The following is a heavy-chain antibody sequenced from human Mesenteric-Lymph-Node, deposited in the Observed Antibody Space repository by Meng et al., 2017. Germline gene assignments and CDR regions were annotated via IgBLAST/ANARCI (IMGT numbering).Heavy chain of an antibody. CDR2: VSHGGVT. J-gene: IGHJ4*02. Sequence: SETLSLTCAVYGGSFSGYYWNWIRQPPGKGLEWIGEVSHGGVTNYNPSLKSRVTISTDTSKKQFSLELNSVTAADTAVYYCARGVLYDSGPYRFFNYWGQGTLVTVSS. V-gene: IGHV4-34*01. CDR3: ARGVLYDSGPYRFFNY. CDR1: GGSFSGYY. D-gene: IGHD3-22*01.